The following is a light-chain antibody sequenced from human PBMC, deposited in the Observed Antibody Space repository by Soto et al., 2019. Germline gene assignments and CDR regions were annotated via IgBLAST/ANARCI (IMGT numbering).Light chain of an antibody. Sequence: QSVLTQPASGSGSPGQSITISCTGTSSDVGSYNLVSWYQQHPGKAPKLMIYEGSKRPSGVSNRFSGSKSGNTASLTISRLQAEDEADYYCCSYAGSSTYVFGPGTKVTVL. CDR3: CSYAGSSTYV. CDR1: SSDVGSYNL. CDR2: EGS. J-gene: IGLJ1*01. V-gene: IGLV2-23*01.